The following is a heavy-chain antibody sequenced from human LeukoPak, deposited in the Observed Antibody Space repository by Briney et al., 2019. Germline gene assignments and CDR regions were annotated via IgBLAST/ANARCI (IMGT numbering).Heavy chain of an antibody. D-gene: IGHD3-3*01. J-gene: IGHJ2*01. Sequence: SETLSLTCTVSGGSISSYYWSWIRQPPGKGLEWIGYIYYSGSTNYNPSLKSRVTISVDTSKNQFSLKLSSVTAADTAVYYCARGILAKGYFDLWGRDTLVTVSP. CDR2: IYYSGST. V-gene: IGHV4-59*12. CDR1: GGSISSYY. CDR3: ARGILAKGYFDL.